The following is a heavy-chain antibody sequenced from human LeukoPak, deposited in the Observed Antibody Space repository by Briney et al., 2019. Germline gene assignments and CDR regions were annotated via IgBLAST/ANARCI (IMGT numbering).Heavy chain of an antibody. Sequence: SETLSLTCAVYGGSFSGYYWSWIRQPPGKGLEWIGEINHSGSTNYNPSLKSRVTISVDTSKNQFSLKLSSVTAADTAVYYCARDLYRYSGSYYNWFDPWGQGTLVTVSS. V-gene: IGHV4-34*01. CDR3: ARDLYRYSGSYYNWFDP. J-gene: IGHJ5*02. D-gene: IGHD1-26*01. CDR1: GGSFSGYY. CDR2: INHSGST.